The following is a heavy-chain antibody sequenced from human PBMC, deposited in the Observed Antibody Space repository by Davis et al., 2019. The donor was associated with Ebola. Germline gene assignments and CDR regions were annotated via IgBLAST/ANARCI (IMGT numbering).Heavy chain of an antibody. CDR2: ISYDGSNK. CDR1: GFTFSSYG. V-gene: IGHV3-30*18. Sequence: PGGSLRLSCAASGFTFSSYGMHWVRQAPGKGLEWVAVISYDGSNKYYADSVKGRFTISRDNSKNTLYLQMNSLRAEDTAVYYCAKTEDSSGIWGQGTMVTVSS. J-gene: IGHJ3*02. CDR3: AKTEDSSGI. D-gene: IGHD3-22*01.